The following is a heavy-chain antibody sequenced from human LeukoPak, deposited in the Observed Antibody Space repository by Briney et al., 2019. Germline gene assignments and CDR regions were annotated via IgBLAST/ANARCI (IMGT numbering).Heavy chain of an antibody. J-gene: IGHJ6*02. D-gene: IGHD6-13*01. CDR1: GGSISSYY. Sequence: TLSLTCTVSGGSISSYYWSWIRQPPGKALEWLARIDWDDDKYYNTSLKTRLTISKDTSKNQVVLTMTNMDPVDTATYYCARMQRTAPGRGYYYYTMDVWGQGTPVTVSS. CDR3: ARMQRTAPGRGYYYYTMDV. V-gene: IGHV2-70*11. CDR2: IDWDDDK.